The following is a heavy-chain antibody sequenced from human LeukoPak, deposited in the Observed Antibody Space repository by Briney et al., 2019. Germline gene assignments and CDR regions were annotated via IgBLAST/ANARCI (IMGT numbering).Heavy chain of an antibody. J-gene: IGHJ3*02. CDR3: ARHSYDFRSGGLVAFDI. Sequence: SETLSLTCTVSGGSISSSSYYWGWIRQPPGKGLEWIGSIYYSGSTYYNPSLKSRVTISVDTSKNQFSLKLSSVTAADTAVYYCARHSYDFRSGGLVAFDIWGQGTMVTVSS. D-gene: IGHD3-3*01. CDR2: IYYSGST. V-gene: IGHV4-39*01. CDR1: GGSISSSSYY.